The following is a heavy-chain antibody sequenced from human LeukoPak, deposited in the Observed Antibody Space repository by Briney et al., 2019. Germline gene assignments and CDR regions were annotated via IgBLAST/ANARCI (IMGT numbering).Heavy chain of an antibody. Sequence: GGSLRLSCAASGFTFSSYAMHWVRQAPGKGLEWVAVISYDGSNKYYADSVKGRFTISRDNSKNSLYLQMNSLRTEDTALYYCAKDLGYSDAFDIWGQGTMVTVSS. J-gene: IGHJ3*02. CDR1: GFTFSSYA. CDR2: ISYDGSNK. CDR3: AKDLGYSDAFDI. D-gene: IGHD6-13*01. V-gene: IGHV3-30*04.